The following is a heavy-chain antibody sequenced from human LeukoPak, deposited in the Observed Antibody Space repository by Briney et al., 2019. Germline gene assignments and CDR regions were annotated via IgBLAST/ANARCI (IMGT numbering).Heavy chain of an antibody. CDR2: INSDGINT. V-gene: IGHV3-74*01. D-gene: IGHD3-22*01. J-gene: IGHJ1*01. CDR1: GFTFSNYW. Sequence: PGGSLRLSCAASGFTFSNYWMHWVRQAPGKGLVWVSRINSDGINTSYADSVKGRFTISRDNAKNTLNLQMNSLRAEDMALYYCAKDVGPSYYDSSGPAFQHWGQGTLVTVSS. CDR3: AKDVGPSYYDSSGPAFQH.